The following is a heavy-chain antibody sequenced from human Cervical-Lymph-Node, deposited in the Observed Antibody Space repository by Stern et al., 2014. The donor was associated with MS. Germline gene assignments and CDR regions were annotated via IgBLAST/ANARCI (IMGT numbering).Heavy chain of an antibody. D-gene: IGHD4-23*01. Sequence: EEPLVASGAEVKKPGDSLNISCQGLGYDFSRYWIGWVRQKPGKGLEWMGIIYPGDSDTRYSPSFRGQVTISAYTSHTPAYLQWSSLKASDTAIYYCARLRGLGGLRYWGQGTLVSVSS. CDR3: ARLRGLGGLRY. CDR1: GYDFSRYW. CDR2: IYPGDSDT. V-gene: IGHV5-51*03. J-gene: IGHJ4*02.